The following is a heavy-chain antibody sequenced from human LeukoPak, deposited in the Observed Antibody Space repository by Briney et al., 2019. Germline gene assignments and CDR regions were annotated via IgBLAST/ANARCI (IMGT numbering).Heavy chain of an antibody. Sequence: GGSLRLSCAASGFTFSSYWMNWARQAPGKGLEWVASINHNGNVNYYVDSVKGRFTISRDNAKNSLYLQMNSLRAEDTALFYCAKSRDGITAAGPFDFWGPGTLVTVSS. D-gene: IGHD6-13*01. J-gene: IGHJ4*02. CDR2: INHNGNVN. CDR3: AKSRDGITAAGPFDF. V-gene: IGHV3-7*03. CDR1: GFTFSSYW.